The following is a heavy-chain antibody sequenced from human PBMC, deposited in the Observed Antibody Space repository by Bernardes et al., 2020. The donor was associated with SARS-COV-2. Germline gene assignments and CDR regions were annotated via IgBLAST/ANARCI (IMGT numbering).Heavy chain of an antibody. Sequence: ASVKVSCKASGYTFTSYGISWVRQAPGQGLEWMGWISAYNGNTNYAQKLQGRVTMTTDTSTSTAYMELRSLRSDDTAVYYCARVCTSCRPHVWFDPWGQGTLVTVSS. CDR3: ARVCTSCRPHVWFDP. J-gene: IGHJ5*02. CDR2: ISAYNGNT. D-gene: IGHD2-2*01. CDR1: GYTFTSYG. V-gene: IGHV1-18*01.